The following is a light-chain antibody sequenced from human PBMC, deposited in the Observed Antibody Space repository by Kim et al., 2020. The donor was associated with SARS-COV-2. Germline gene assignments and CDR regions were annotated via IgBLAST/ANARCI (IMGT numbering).Light chain of an antibody. J-gene: IGLJ2*01. V-gene: IGLV3-1*01. CDR2: RDS. CDR3: QAWGV. CDR1: KLGDRY. Sequence: PPSVSGSPGQPASITCSGDKLGDRYACWYQQKPGQSPVLVIYRDSKRPSAIPERFSGSNSGNTATLTISGTQPVDEADYYCQAWGVFGGGTQLTVL.